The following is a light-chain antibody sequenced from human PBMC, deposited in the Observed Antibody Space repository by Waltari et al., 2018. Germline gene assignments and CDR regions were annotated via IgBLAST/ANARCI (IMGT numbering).Light chain of an antibody. J-gene: IGKJ1*01. V-gene: IGKV1-12*01. CDR2: KAS. CDR1: QGISSW. Sequence: DIQMTQSPSSLSASVGDRVTITCRASQGISSWLDWYQQKPGKAPKLLIYKASSLQSGVPSRFSGSGSGTDFTLTISSLQPEDFATYYCQQYNSAPRTFGQGTKVEIK. CDR3: QQYNSAPRT.